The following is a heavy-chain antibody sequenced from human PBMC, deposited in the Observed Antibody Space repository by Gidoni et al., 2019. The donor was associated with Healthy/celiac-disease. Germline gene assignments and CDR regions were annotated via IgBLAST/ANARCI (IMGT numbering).Heavy chain of an antibody. Sequence: EVQLLESGGGLVQPGGSLRLSCAASGFTFSSYAMSWVRQAPGKGLEWVSAISGSGGSTYYADPVKGRFTISRDNSKNTLYLQMNSLRAEDTAVYYCAKAEAPVAAPKGVYYYYYMDVWGKGTTVTVSS. CDR2: ISGSGGST. CDR3: AKAEAPVAAPKGVYYYYYMDV. CDR1: GFTFSSYA. V-gene: IGHV3-23*01. J-gene: IGHJ6*03. D-gene: IGHD6-13*01.